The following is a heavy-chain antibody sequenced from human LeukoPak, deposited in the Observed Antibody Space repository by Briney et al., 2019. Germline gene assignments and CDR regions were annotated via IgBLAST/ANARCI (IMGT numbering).Heavy chain of an antibody. V-gene: IGHV3-30*04. CDR3: ARARSSYGYGDAFDI. CDR2: ISYDGSSK. Sequence: GGSLRLSCAASGFTFSTYAMHWVRQAPGRGLEWVAVISYDGSSKYYADSVEGRFTISRDNSKNTLYLQMNSLRAEDAAVYYCARARSSYGYGDAFDIWGQGTMVTVSS. J-gene: IGHJ3*02. CDR1: GFTFSTYA. D-gene: IGHD5-18*01.